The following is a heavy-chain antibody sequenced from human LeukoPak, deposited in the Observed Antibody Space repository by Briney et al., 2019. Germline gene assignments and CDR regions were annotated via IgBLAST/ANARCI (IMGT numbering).Heavy chain of an antibody. V-gene: IGHV1-2*02. Sequence: ASVEVSCKASGYTFTGYYMHWVRQAPGQGLEWMGWINPNSGGTNYAQKFQGRVTMTRDTSISTAYMELSRLRSDDTAVYYCAKISGYSSGWYGSEFDPWGQGTLVTVSS. CDR1: GYTFTGYY. J-gene: IGHJ5*02. CDR2: INPNSGGT. CDR3: AKISGYSSGWYGSEFDP. D-gene: IGHD6-19*01.